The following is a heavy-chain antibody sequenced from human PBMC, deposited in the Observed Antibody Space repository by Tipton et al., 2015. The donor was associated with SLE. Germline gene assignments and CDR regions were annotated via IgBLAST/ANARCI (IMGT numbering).Heavy chain of an antibody. Sequence: SLRLSCAASGFSFSDYWMSWVRQAPGKGLEWVANIKPGSETYYVDSVKGRFTISRDNAKSSLYLQMNSLRAEDTAIYYCARDLYDYWGQGTLVTVSS. CDR1: GFSFSDYW. CDR2: IKPGSET. D-gene: IGHD2-8*01. V-gene: IGHV3-7*01. CDR3: ARDLYDY. J-gene: IGHJ4*02.